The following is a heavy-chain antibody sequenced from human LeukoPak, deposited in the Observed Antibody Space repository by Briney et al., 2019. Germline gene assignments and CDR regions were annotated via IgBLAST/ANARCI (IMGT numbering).Heavy chain of an antibody. J-gene: IGHJ6*03. CDR1: GFTFDNYA. CDR3: ARGPDAPEGAPFFYHYMNV. Sequence: GGSLSPSCVTSGFTFDNYAMTWVRQAPGKGLEWVSSIYGNGYSIYYADSVRGRFTLSRDNSRNTLYLEMKNLRAEDTAVYYCARGPDAPEGAPFFYHYMNVWGKGTTVSVS. V-gene: IGHV3-23*05. D-gene: IGHD2/OR15-2a*01. CDR2: IYGNGYSI.